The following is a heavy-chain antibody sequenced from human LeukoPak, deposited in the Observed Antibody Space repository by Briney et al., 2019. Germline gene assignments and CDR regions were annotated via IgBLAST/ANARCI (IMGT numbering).Heavy chain of an antibody. D-gene: IGHD6-19*01. J-gene: IGHJ4*02. V-gene: IGHV3-23*01. CDR1: GFTFSSYA. CDR2: ISGSGGST. CDR3: AKGIMSGWSFDY. Sequence: RGSLRLSCAASGFTFSSYAMSWVRQAPGKGLEWVSAISGSGGSTYYADSVKGRFTISRDNSKNTLYLQMNSLRAEDTAVYYCAKGIMSGWSFDYWGQGTLVTVSS.